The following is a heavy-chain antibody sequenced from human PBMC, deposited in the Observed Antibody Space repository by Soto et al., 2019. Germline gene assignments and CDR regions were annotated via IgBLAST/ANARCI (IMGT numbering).Heavy chain of an antibody. V-gene: IGHV1-69*12. CDR3: ARGIVVVAATAKRRYYYYGMDV. CDR2: IIPIFGTA. J-gene: IGHJ6*02. CDR1: GGTFSSYA. Sequence: QVQLVQSGAEVKKPGSSVKVSCKASGGTFSSYAISWVRQAPGQGLEWMGGIIPIFGTANYAQKFQGRATITADEATSTAHMELSSLRSEDTAVYYCARGIVVVAATAKRRYYYYGMDVWGQGTTVTVSS. D-gene: IGHD2-15*01.